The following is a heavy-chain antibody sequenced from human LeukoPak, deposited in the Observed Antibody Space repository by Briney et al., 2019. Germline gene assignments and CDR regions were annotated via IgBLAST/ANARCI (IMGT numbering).Heavy chain of an antibody. CDR2: ISWDGGST. J-gene: IGHJ4*02. V-gene: IGHV3-43*01. Sequence: GGSLRLSCAASGFTFDDYTMHWVRQAPGKGLEWVSLISWDGGSTYYADSVKGRFTISRDNSKNSLYLQMNSLRTEDTALYYCAKEGVEMATIRGWGQGTLVTVSS. D-gene: IGHD5-24*01. CDR3: AKEGVEMATIRG. CDR1: GFTFDDYT.